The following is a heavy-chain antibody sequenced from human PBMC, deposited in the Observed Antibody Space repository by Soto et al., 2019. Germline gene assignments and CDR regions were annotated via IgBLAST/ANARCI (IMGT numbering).Heavy chain of an antibody. Sequence: GASVKVSCKVSRYTLTELSMHCVRQAPGKGLEWMGGFDPEDGETIYAQKFQGRVTMTEDTSTDTAYMELSSLRSEDTAVYYCATGLFGKRNFDYWGQGTLVTVSS. CDR3: ATGLFGKRNFDY. J-gene: IGHJ4*02. D-gene: IGHD3-10*02. CDR2: FDPEDGET. CDR1: RYTLTELS. V-gene: IGHV1-24*01.